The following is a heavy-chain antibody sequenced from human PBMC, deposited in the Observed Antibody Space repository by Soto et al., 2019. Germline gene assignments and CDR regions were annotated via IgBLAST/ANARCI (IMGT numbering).Heavy chain of an antibody. CDR3: ARARVGNYGMDV. J-gene: IGHJ6*02. CDR2: INPNSGGT. V-gene: IGHV1-2*02. CDR1: GYTFTSYD. D-gene: IGHD1-26*01. Sequence: ASVKVSCKASGYTFTSYDIYWVRQATGQGLEWMGWINPNSGGTNYAQKFQGRVTMTRDTSISTAYMELSRLRSDDTAVYYCARARVGNYGMDVWGQGTTVTVSS.